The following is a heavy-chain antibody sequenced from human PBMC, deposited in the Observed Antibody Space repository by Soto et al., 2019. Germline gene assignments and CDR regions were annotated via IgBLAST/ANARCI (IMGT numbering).Heavy chain of an antibody. CDR1: GYTFTSYY. V-gene: IGHV1-46*01. Sequence: ASVKVSCKASGYTFTSYYMHWVRQALGQGLEWMGIINPSGGSTSYAQKFQGRVTMTRDTSTSTVYMELSSLRCEDTAVYYCARGHREVGADLILAGKAFDIWGQGTMVTVSS. D-gene: IGHD1-26*01. CDR3: ARGHREVGADLILAGKAFDI. CDR2: INPSGGST. J-gene: IGHJ3*02.